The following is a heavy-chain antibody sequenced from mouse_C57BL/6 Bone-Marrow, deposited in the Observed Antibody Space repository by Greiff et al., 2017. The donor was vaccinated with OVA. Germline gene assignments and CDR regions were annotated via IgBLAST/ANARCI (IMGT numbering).Heavy chain of an antibody. CDR1: GYTFTSYW. CDR2: IHPNSGST. D-gene: IGHD1-1*01. Sequence: VKLQQPGAELVKPGASVKLSCKASGYTFTSYWMHWVKQRPGQGLEWIGMIHPNSGSTNYNEKFKSKATLTVDNTSSTAYMQLSSLTSEDSAVYYSARSLYYYGSSYGVFDVWGTGTTVTVST. J-gene: IGHJ1*03. V-gene: IGHV1-64*01. CDR3: ARSLYYYGSSYGVFDV.